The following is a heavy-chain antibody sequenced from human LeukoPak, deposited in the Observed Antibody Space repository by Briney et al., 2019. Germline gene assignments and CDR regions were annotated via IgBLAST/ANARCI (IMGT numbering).Heavy chain of an antibody. CDR1: GFTFSSYS. Sequence: GGSLRLSCAASGFTFSSYSMNWVRQAPGKGLEWVSSISSSSSCIYYADSVKGRFTISRDNAKNSLYLQMNSLRAEDTAVYYCAGYDFWSGYFDYWGQGTLVTVSS. D-gene: IGHD3-3*01. CDR2: ISSSSSCI. CDR3: AGYDFWSGYFDY. J-gene: IGHJ4*02. V-gene: IGHV3-21*01.